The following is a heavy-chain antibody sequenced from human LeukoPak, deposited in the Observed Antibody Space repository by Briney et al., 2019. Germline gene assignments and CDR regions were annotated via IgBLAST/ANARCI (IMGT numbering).Heavy chain of an antibody. V-gene: IGHV3-48*04. CDR3: ARDRAGPWDY. CDR2: ISSSSSTI. CDR1: GFTFSSYS. J-gene: IGHJ4*02. D-gene: IGHD3-10*01. Sequence: GGSLRLSCAVSGFTFSSYSMNWDRQAPGKGLEWVSYISSSSSTIYYADSVKGRFTISRDNAKNSLYLQMNSLRAEDTAVYYCARDRAGPWDYWGQGTLVAVSS.